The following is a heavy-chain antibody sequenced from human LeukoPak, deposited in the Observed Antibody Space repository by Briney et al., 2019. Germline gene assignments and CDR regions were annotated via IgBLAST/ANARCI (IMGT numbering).Heavy chain of an antibody. CDR1: GFTFSSYA. J-gene: IGHJ4*02. D-gene: IGHD4-11*01. CDR2: ISDSGGST. Sequence: GGSLRLSCAASGFTFSSYAMSWVRQAPGKGLEWVSGISDSGGSTYYADSVKGRYTISRDNSENTLNLQMNSLRAEDTAVYYCATMTDFSTEFFYWGQGTLVTVSS. CDR3: ATMTDFSTEFFY. V-gene: IGHV3-23*01.